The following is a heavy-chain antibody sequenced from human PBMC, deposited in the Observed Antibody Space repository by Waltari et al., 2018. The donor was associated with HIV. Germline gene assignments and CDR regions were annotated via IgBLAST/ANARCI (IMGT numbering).Heavy chain of an antibody. J-gene: IGHJ6*02. V-gene: IGHV4-39*01. Sequence: QLQLHASGPGLVQPSGHLSLTCAVSGGSISIRSYHLAWARPPPGQGLGWIGSLFHSGSTYYSRSLRSRATISGDMSANRFSLKLTSVTATDTAVYFCARHCLQKGWLPQLKYYYGMDVWGQGTTVIVSS. D-gene: IGHD1-1*01. CDR2: LFHSGST. CDR3: ARHCLQKGWLPQLKYYYGMDV. CDR1: GGSISIRSYH.